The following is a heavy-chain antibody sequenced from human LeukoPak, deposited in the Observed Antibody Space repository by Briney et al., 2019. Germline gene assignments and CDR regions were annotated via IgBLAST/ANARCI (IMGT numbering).Heavy chain of an antibody. CDR1: GGSISSYY. CDR2: IYYSGST. J-gene: IGHJ4*02. V-gene: IGHV4-59*01. D-gene: IGHD2-21*02. Sequence: SETLSLTCTVSGGSISSYYWGWIRQPPGKGLEWIGYIYYSGSTNYNPSLKSRVTISVDTSKNQFSLKLSSVTAADTAVYYCARGGVVVTAPFDYWGQGTLVTVSS. CDR3: ARGGVVVTAPFDY.